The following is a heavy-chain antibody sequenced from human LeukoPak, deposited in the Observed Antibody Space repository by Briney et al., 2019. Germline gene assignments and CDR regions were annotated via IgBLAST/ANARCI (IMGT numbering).Heavy chain of an antibody. CDR2: INPNSGGT. CDR1: GYTFTGYY. Sequence: GASVTVSCKASGYTFTGYYMHWVRQAPGQGLEGMGWINPNSGGTNYAQKFQGRVTMTRDTSTSTAYMELSRLRSDDTAVYYCARTPVAGRRAFDIWGQGTMVTVSS. D-gene: IGHD6-19*01. CDR3: ARTPVAGRRAFDI. V-gene: IGHV1-2*02. J-gene: IGHJ3*02.